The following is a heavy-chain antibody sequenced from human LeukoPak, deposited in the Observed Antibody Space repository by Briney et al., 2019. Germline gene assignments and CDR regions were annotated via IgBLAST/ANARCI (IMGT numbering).Heavy chain of an antibody. Sequence: GGSLRLSCAASGFTFSSYAMHWVRQAPGKGLEWVAVISYDGSNKYYADSVKGRFTISRDNSKNTLYLQMNSLRAEDTAVYYCARDRGSQVYYYGMDVWGQGTTVTVSS. CDR3: ARDRGSQVYYYGMDV. CDR2: ISYDGSNK. J-gene: IGHJ6*02. D-gene: IGHD3-10*01. V-gene: IGHV3-30-3*01. CDR1: GFTFSSYA.